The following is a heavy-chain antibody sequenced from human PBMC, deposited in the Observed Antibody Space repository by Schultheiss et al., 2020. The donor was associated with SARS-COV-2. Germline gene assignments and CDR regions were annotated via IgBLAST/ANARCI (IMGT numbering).Heavy chain of an antibody. CDR3: ARVIAAGGYYYYGMDV. CDR1: RYTFTSYY. V-gene: IGHV1-18*04. Sequence: ASVKVSCKASRYTFTSYYMHWVRQAPGQGLEWMGWISAYNGNTNYAQKLQGRVTMTTDTSTSTAYMELRSLRSDDTAVYYCARVIAAGGYYYYGMDVWGQGTTVTVSS. J-gene: IGHJ6*02. CDR2: ISAYNGNT. D-gene: IGHD6-13*01.